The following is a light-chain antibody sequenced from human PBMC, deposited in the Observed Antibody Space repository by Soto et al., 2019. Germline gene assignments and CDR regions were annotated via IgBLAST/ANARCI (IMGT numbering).Light chain of an antibody. Sequence: VMTHSPATLSVSPCERAALSRTASQSINSNLAWYQQRPGQAPRLLIYGASTRATGIPARFSGSGSGTEFTLTISSLQSEDFAVYYCQQYNNWWTFGQGTKVDNK. CDR1: QSINSN. CDR3: QQYNNWWT. J-gene: IGKJ1*01. V-gene: IGKV3-15*01. CDR2: GAS.